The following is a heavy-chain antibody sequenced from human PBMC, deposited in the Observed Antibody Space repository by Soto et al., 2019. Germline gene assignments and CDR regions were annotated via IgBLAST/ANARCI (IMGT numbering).Heavy chain of an antibody. CDR1: GGSISSVDQY. V-gene: IGHV4-30-4*01. Sequence: QVQLQESGPGLVKPSQTLSLTCTVSGGSISSVDQYWTWIRQPPGKGLEWIGYIDYSGRAFYNPYLKNRLIISLVTTLNQFSLKMPPLTAADTAVYYCVRDRAHLYESRGRIDECGRGILVTVSS. D-gene: IGHD3-22*01. CDR2: IDYSGRA. CDR3: VRDRAHLYESRGRIDE. J-gene: IGHJ4*02.